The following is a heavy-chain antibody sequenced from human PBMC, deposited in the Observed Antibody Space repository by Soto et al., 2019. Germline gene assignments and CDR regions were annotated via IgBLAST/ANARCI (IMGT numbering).Heavy chain of an antibody. CDR2: ISAYNGNT. V-gene: IGHV1-18*01. J-gene: IGHJ4*02. D-gene: IGHD2-15*01. Sequence: QVQLVQSGAEVKKPGASVKDSCKASGYTFASDGISWVRQAPGQVLEWMGWISAYNGNTNYAQKLQGRVTMTTVTSTCTAYMELRSPSSDDTGVYYCARLLSGNPGYWGQRTLVSVSS. CDR3: ARLLSGNPGY. CDR1: GYTFASDG.